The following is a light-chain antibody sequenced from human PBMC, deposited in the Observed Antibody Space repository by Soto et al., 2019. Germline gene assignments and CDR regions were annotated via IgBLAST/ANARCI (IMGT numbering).Light chain of an antibody. CDR2: DAS. Sequence: IVLRQEACNLSFSPRERATLSCRASQSVSSYLAWYQQKPGQAPRLLIYDASNRATGIPARFSGSGSGTDFTLTITSLQPEDFATYFCLQAYCNVLTVGQGTRLEIK. CDR1: QSVSSY. CDR3: LQAYCNVLT. J-gene: IGKJ5*01. V-gene: IGKV3-11*01.